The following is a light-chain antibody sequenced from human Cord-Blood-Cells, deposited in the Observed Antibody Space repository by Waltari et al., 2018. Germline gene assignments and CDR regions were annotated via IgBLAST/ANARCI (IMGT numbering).Light chain of an antibody. CDR1: SSDVGGYNY. V-gene: IGLV2-11*01. CDR2: DVS. Sequence: QSALTQPRSVSGSPGQSVTISCTGTSSDVGGYNYVSWYQQHPGKAPKLMIYDVSKRPSGVPDRFSGSQSGNTASLTISGLQAGDEADYYCCSYAGSYTVVFGGGTQLTVL. CDR3: CSYAGSYTVV. J-gene: IGLJ2*01.